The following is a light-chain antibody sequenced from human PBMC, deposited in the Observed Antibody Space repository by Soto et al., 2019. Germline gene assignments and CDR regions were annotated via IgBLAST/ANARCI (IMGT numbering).Light chain of an antibody. V-gene: IGLV2-14*01. CDR2: DVS. J-gene: IGLJ1*01. CDR1: SSNVDGYNY. Sequence: LTQPASVSGSPGQSITISCTGTSSNVDGYNYVSWYQQHPGKAPKLMIHDVSDRPSGVSNRFSGSKSGNTASLIISGLQAEDEADYYCSSYTSSSTYVFGTGTKVTVL. CDR3: SSYTSSSTYV.